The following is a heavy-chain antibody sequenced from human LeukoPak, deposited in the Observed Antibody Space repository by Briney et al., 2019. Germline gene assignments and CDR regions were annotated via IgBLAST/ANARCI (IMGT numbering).Heavy chain of an antibody. D-gene: IGHD3-10*01. Sequence: ASVKVSCKVSGYTLTELSMHWVRQAPGQGLEWMGWINPNNGGTNYAQKFQGRVTMTRDTSISTAYMELSRLRSGDTAVYYCATRPHYDSGSYHDAFDIWGQGTMVTVSS. CDR2: INPNNGGT. CDR3: ATRPHYDSGSYHDAFDI. V-gene: IGHV1-2*02. CDR1: GYTLTELS. J-gene: IGHJ3*02.